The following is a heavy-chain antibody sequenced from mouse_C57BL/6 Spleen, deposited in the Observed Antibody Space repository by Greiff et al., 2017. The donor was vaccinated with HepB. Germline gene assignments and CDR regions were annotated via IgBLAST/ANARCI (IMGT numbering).Heavy chain of an antibody. CDR3: AGGGHYEAMDY. CDR2: INPGSGGT. J-gene: IGHJ4*01. D-gene: IGHD1-1*01. CDR1: GYAFTNSL. Sequence: QVQLQQSGAELVRPGTSVKVSCKASGYAFTNSLIEWVKQRPGQGLEWIGVINPGSGGTNYNEKFKGKATLTADKSSSTAYMQLSSLTSEDSAVYFCAGGGHYEAMDYWGQGTSVTVSS. V-gene: IGHV1-54*01.